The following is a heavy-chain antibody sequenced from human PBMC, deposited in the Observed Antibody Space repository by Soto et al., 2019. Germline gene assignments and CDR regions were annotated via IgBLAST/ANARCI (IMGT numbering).Heavy chain of an antibody. J-gene: IGHJ5*01. V-gene: IGHV1-18*01. CDR3: AKDKDDFVWGSYDS. D-gene: IGHD3-16*01. Sequence: ASVKVSCKAFGYTFTGYGISWVRQAPGQGLEWMGWISGNNANANSAQKLQGRVTMTTDTSTSTAYMELRSLTSDDTAVYYCAKDKDDFVWGSYDSWGQGTPVTVSS. CDR2: ISGNNANA. CDR1: GYTFTGYG.